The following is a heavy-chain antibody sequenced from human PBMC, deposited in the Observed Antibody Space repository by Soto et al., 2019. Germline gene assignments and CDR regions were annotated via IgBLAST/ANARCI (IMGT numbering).Heavy chain of an antibody. D-gene: IGHD1-7*01. J-gene: IGHJ4*02. Sequence: SETLSLTCTVSGVSITSGDNYWSWNRQPPGKGLEWIGYIFYIGNAYYNPSLQSRVTISVDTSRNQFSLRLTSVTAADTAVYYCVRKTGTTFLGSFFDHWGQGTLVTVSS. CDR2: IFYIGNA. CDR3: VRKTGTTFLGSFFDH. CDR1: GVSITSGDNY. V-gene: IGHV4-30-4*01.